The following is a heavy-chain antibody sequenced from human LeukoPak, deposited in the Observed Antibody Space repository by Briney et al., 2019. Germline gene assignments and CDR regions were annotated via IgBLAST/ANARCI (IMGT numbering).Heavy chain of an antibody. J-gene: IGHJ5*02. D-gene: IGHD3-22*01. Sequence: SVKVSCKASGCTFSSYASSWVRQAAGQGLEWMGRIIPIFGIANYAKKFQGRVTITTDKSTSTAYMELSSLRSEDTDVYYCARVSDLDYYDSSGPNWFDPWGQGTLVTVSS. CDR1: GCTFSSYA. CDR2: IIPIFGIA. V-gene: IGHV1-69*04. CDR3: ARVSDLDYYDSSGPNWFDP.